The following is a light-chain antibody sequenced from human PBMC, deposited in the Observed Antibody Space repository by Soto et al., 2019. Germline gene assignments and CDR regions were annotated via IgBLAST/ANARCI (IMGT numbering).Light chain of an antibody. J-gene: IGKJ5*01. CDR1: QSLSNNY. V-gene: IGKV3D-20*02. CDR2: GAS. CDR3: QQRSNWPYIT. Sequence: IVLTQSPGTLSLSPGASATLSCRASQSLSNNYLASYQQKHRQAPRLLIYGASTRATGIPDRFSGSGSATDFSLTISRLEPEDFAVYYGQQRSNWPYITFGQGTRLEI.